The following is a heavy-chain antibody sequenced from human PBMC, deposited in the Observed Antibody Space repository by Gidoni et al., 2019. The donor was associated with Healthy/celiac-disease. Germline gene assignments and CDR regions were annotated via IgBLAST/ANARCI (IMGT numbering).Heavy chain of an antibody. V-gene: IGHV3-23*01. J-gene: IGHJ6*02. Sequence: EVQLLESGGGLVQPGGSLRLSCAASGFTFSSDAMSWVRQAPGKGLEWVSAISGSGGSTYYADSVKGRFTISRDNSKNTLYLQMNSLRAEDTAVYYCAKSKELLWFGEPNYYYGMDVWGQGTTVTVSS. CDR3: AKSKELLWFGEPNYYYGMDV. CDR2: ISGSGGST. D-gene: IGHD3-10*01. CDR1: GFTFSSDA.